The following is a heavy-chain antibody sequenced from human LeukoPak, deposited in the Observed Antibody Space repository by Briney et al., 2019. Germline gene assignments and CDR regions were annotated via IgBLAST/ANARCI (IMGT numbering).Heavy chain of an antibody. CDR2: INHSGST. CDR3: ARDPREEVVVFDC. V-gene: IGHV4-34*01. CDR1: GGSFSGYY. J-gene: IGHJ4*02. D-gene: IGHD2-15*01. Sequence: PSETLSLTCAVYGGSFSGYYWSWIRQPPGKGLEWIGEINHSGSTNYNPSLKSRVTISVDTSKNQFSLKLSSVTAADTAVYYCARDPREEVVVFDCWGQGTLVTVSS.